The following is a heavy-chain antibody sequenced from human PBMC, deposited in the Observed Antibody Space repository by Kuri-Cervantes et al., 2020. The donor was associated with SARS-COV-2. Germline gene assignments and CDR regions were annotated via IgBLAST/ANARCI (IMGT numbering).Heavy chain of an antibody. Sequence: GGSLRLSCAASGFTFSRDTMYWVRQAPGKGLVWVSRMNGGGSSITYADSVKGRFTISRDNAKNTLYLQMNSLRVEDTAVYFCARAPSGSPTDYWGQGTLVTVSS. CDR3: ARAPSGSPTDY. V-gene: IGHV3-74*01. D-gene: IGHD1-26*01. CDR2: MNGGGSSI. CDR1: GFTFSRDT. J-gene: IGHJ4*02.